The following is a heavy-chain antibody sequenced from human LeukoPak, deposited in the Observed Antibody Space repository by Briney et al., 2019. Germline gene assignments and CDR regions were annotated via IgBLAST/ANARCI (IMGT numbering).Heavy chain of an antibody. Sequence: SETLSLTCTVFGVSISAYYWTWIRQPAGKGLEWIGRIYTSGITNYNPSLESRLTMSLDTSKNQISLRLSSVTAADTAVYYCARKDGDFWGQGTLVTVSS. CDR3: ARKDGDF. CDR1: GVSISAYY. CDR2: IYTSGIT. J-gene: IGHJ4*02. V-gene: IGHV4-4*07.